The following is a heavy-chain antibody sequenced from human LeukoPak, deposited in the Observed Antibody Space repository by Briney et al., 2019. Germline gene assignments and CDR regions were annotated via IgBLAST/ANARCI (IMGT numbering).Heavy chain of an antibody. Sequence: RGSLRLSCAASGFAFSTYGMHWVRQAPGKGLEWVAFIRYDGSHKYYADSVKGRFTISRDNSKNTLYLQMNSLRAEDTAVYYCAKDLATVVKGDAFDIWGQGTMVTVSS. V-gene: IGHV3-30*02. CDR3: AKDLATVVKGDAFDI. CDR1: GFAFSTYG. D-gene: IGHD4-23*01. CDR2: IRYDGSHK. J-gene: IGHJ3*02.